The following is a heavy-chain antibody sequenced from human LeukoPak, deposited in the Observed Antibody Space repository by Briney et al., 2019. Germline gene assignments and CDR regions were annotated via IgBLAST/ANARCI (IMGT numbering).Heavy chain of an antibody. J-gene: IGHJ4*02. CDR3: ALHPAQGSGSLDF. CDR1: GDTFINYW. Sequence: GESLKISCKGSGDTFINYWIGWVRQMPGKGLEWIGIIYPGDSSTTYSPSFQGQITISVDKSISTAFLQWSSLKASDTAIYYCALHPAQGSGSLDFWGQGTQVTVSS. V-gene: IGHV5-51*01. CDR2: IYPGDSST. D-gene: IGHD3-10*01.